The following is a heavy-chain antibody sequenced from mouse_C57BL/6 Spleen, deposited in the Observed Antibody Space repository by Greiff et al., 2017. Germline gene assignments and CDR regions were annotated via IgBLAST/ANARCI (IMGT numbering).Heavy chain of an antibody. Sequence: VQLQQPGAELVMPGASVKLSCKASGYTFTSYWMHWVKQRPGQGLEWIGELDPSDSYTNYNQKFKGKSTLTVDKSSSTAYMQLSSLTSEDSAVYYCARWYYGSSPWFAYWGQGTLVTVSA. CDR3: ARWYYGSSPWFAY. D-gene: IGHD1-1*01. V-gene: IGHV1-69*01. J-gene: IGHJ3*01. CDR1: GYTFTSYW. CDR2: LDPSDSYT.